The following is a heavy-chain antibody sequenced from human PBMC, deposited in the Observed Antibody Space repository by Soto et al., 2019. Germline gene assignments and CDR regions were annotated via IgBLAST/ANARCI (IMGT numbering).Heavy chain of an antibody. D-gene: IGHD5-12*01. Sequence: PSETLSLTCTVSDGSVSSGSYYWTWIRRPPGKGLEWIGYIYSSGSTLYNPSLKSRVIISVDTSMIQFSLKLSSVTAADTAVYYCARDSLALFDSWGQGTLVTVSS. J-gene: IGHJ4*02. CDR2: IYSSGST. V-gene: IGHV4-61*01. CDR3: ARDSLALFDS. CDR1: DGSVSSGSYY.